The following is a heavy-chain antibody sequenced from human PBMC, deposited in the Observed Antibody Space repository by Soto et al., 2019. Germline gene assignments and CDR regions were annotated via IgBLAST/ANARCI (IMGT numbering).Heavy chain of an antibody. CDR1: GFTFDNYA. Sequence: GGSLRLSCAASGFTFDNYAMHWVRQAPGKGLEWVSGISWNSGSIDYADSVKGRFTISRDNAKNSLYLQMNSLRAEDTALYYCAKDYSGSYSFDYWGQGTLVTVS. CDR3: AKDYSGSYSFDY. J-gene: IGHJ4*02. CDR2: ISWNSGSI. V-gene: IGHV3-9*01. D-gene: IGHD1-26*01.